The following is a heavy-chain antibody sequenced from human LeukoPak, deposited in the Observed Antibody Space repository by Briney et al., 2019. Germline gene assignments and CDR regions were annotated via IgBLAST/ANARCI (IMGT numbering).Heavy chain of an antibody. D-gene: IGHD6-13*01. CDR2: VYYNRNT. J-gene: IGHJ4*02. CDR3: ARAFGSVRDSSSWYYFDH. V-gene: IGHV4-30-4*01. Sequence: SQTLSLICTVSGDSINSRYSYWSWSRQPPGKGLEWSGYVYYNRNTFYNPSLESRVTLSIDTSKSQFSVMLNSVTAADTAVYYCARAFGSVRDSSSWYYFDHWGQGTLVTVSS. CDR1: GDSINSRYSY.